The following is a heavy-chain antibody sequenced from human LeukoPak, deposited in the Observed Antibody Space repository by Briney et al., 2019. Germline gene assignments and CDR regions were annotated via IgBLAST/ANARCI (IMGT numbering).Heavy chain of an antibody. CDR1: GFTFTSSA. V-gene: IGHV3-23*01. D-gene: IGHD2-21*02. Sequence: PGGTLRLSCAASGFTFTSSAMRWVRQAPGKRVEWVSAISGICYSTYYSDSLSVRFPFSIDISKNTLYLQMNILRADDTAVYFCARVLAYCCGHCYPLFYYWGQVTLVTVSS. J-gene: IGHJ4*02. CDR2: ISGICYST. CDR3: ARVLAYCCGHCYPLFYY.